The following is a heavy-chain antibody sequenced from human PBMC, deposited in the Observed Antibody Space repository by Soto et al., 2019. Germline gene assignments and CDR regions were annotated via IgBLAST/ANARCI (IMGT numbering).Heavy chain of an antibody. Sequence: PSETLSLTCAVYGGSFSGYFWSWIRQPPGKGLEWIGEINHNKSTHYNPSLKSRVTISVDTSKNQFALKLSSVTAADTAVYYCARTIFPSGRGWYRCDPWGQGSLVTVS. D-gene: IGHD6-19*01. CDR1: GGSFSGYF. V-gene: IGHV4-34*01. J-gene: IGHJ5*02. CDR3: ARTIFPSGRGWYRCDP. CDR2: INHNKST.